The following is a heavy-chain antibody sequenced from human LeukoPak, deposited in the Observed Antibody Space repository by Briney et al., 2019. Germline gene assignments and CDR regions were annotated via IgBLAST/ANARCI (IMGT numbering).Heavy chain of an antibody. V-gene: IGHV3-23*01. J-gene: IGHJ4*02. Sequence: GGSLRLFCAASGFTFTTDAMSSVRQAPGRGLEWVSAISNSGGSTYYADSVKGRFTISRDNCKRTMYLQINSLRAEDTAMYYSARRGYGSGSYYFDYCGQGALVTVSS. CDR3: ARRGYGSGSYYFDY. CDR1: GFTFTTDA. CDR2: ISNSGGST. D-gene: IGHD3-10*01.